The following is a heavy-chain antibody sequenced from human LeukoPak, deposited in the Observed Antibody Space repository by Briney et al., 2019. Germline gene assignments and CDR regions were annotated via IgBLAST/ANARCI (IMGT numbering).Heavy chain of an antibody. Sequence: EASVKVSCKASGYTFTSYDINWVRQATGQGLEWMGWMNPNSGNTGYAQKFQGRVTITMNTSISTAYMELSSLRSEDTAVYYCAREVTYCSGGSCYHYFDYWGQGTLVTVSS. CDR2: MNPNSGNT. CDR3: AREVTYCSGGSCYHYFDY. V-gene: IGHV1-8*03. J-gene: IGHJ4*02. CDR1: GYTFTSYD. D-gene: IGHD2-15*01.